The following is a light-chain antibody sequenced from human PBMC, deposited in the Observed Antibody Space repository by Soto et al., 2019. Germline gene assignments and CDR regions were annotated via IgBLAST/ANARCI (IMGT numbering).Light chain of an antibody. CDR3: QQYNNWPVT. CDR2: DAS. V-gene: IGKV3-15*01. CDR1: QSVSSN. J-gene: IGKJ3*01. Sequence: EIVMTQSPATLSVSPGERATLSCRASQSVSSNLAWYHQKPGQAPRLLIYDASTRATGIPARFSGSGSGTEFTLTISSLQSEDFAVYYCQQYNNWPVTFGPATKVDIK.